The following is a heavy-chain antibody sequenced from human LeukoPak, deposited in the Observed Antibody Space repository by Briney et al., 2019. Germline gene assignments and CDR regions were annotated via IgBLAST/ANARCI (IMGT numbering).Heavy chain of an antibody. CDR1: GFTYSSYW. V-gene: IGHV3-74*01. J-gene: IGHJ4*02. CDR3: ARDLGSGWNFDY. CDR2: INSDGSST. Sequence: GGSLRLSCAASGFTYSSYWMHWVRQAPGKGLVWVSRINSDGSSTSYADSVKGRFTISRDNSKNTLYLQMNSLRAEDTAVYYCARDLGSGWNFDYWGQGTRVTVSS. D-gene: IGHD6-19*01.